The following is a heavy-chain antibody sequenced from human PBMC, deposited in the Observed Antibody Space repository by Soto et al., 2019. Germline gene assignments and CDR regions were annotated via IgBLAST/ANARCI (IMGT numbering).Heavy chain of an antibody. Sequence: QVQLQESGPGLVKPSGTLSLTCTVTSGSISSDNWWSWVRQPPGKGLEWIGEIYHGGSTNYNPSLMSRVSISVDLSRNQFSLRLRSVTAADTAVYYCAGERGSITVRCPFDVWGQGSLVTVSS. V-gene: IGHV4-4*02. CDR2: IYHGGST. CDR1: SGSISSDNW. J-gene: IGHJ3*01. CDR3: AGERGSITVRCPFDV. D-gene: IGHD3-10*01.